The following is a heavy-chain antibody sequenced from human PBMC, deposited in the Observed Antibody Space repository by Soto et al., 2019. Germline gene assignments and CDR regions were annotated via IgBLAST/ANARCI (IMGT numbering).Heavy chain of an antibody. J-gene: IGHJ4*02. CDR1: GGSISSGGYY. D-gene: IGHD1-20*01. V-gene: IGHV4-31*03. Sequence: SETLSLTCTVSGGSISSGGYYWSWIRQHPGKGLEWIGYIYYSGSTYYNPSLKSRVTISVDTSKNQFSLKLSSVTAADTAVYYCARCIPGTGSDYWGQGTLVTVSS. CDR2: IYYSGST. CDR3: ARCIPGTGSDY.